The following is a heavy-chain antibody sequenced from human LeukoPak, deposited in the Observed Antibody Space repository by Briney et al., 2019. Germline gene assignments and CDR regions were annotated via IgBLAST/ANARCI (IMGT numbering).Heavy chain of an antibody. CDR3: ARGAASGGGYPSALDY. D-gene: IGHD2-15*01. CDR1: GYTFTGYY. J-gene: IGHJ4*02. Sequence: GASVKVSCKASGYTFTGYYIHWVRQAPGQGLEWMGRVNPNSGGTNYAQNFQGTVTMTRDTSITTAYMELSSLRSDDTAVYYCARGAASGGGYPSALDYWGQGTLVTVSS. V-gene: IGHV1-2*06. CDR2: VNPNSGGT.